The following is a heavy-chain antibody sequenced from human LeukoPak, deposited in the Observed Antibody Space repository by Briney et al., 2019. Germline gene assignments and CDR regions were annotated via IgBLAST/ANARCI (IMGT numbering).Heavy chain of an antibody. CDR3: AKDSVEYGDYPFDP. J-gene: IGHJ5*02. CDR1: GFTFSSYG. V-gene: IGHV3-30*18. CDR2: ISYDGSNK. Sequence: GGSLRLSCAASGFTFSSYGMHWVRQAPGKGLEWVAVISYDGSNKYYADSVKGRFTISRDNSKNTLYLQMNSLRAEDTAVYYCAKDSVEYGDYPFDPWGQGTLSPSPQ. D-gene: IGHD4-17*01.